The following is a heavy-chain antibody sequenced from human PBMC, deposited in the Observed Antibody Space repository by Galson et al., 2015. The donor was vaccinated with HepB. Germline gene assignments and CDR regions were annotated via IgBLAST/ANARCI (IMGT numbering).Heavy chain of an antibody. J-gene: IGHJ6*02. Sequence: CAISGDSVSSNSVAWYWIRQSPARGLEWLGRTYYRAKWYNDYAVSVRSRITINPDTSKNQFSLQLKSVTPEDTAVYYCARVGVTIYYYGMDVWGQGTTVTVSS. CDR1: GDSVSSNSVA. CDR2: TYYRAKWYN. D-gene: IGHD2-15*01. CDR3: ARVGVTIYYYGMDV. V-gene: IGHV6-1*01.